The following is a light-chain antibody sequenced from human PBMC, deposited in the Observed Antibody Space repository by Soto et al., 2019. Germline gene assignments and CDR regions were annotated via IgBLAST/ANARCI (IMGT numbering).Light chain of an antibody. CDR2: AAS. V-gene: IGKV1-39*01. J-gene: IGKJ4*01. Sequence: DIQMTQSPSSLSASVGDRVTITCRASQTISGYLNWYQQKPGKAPELLIYAASYLGNGVPSRFSGSGSGTYFTFTISSLQPEDLPTYDCQQSYTSPLTIGGGTKVVIK. CDR1: QTISGY. CDR3: QQSYTSPLT.